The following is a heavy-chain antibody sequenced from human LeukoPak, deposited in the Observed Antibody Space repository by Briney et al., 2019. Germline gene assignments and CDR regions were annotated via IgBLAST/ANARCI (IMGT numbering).Heavy chain of an antibody. J-gene: IGHJ4*02. CDR2: IYYSGST. CDR1: GGSFSGYY. Sequence: SETLSLTCAVYGGSFSGYYWSWIRQPPGKGLEWIGYIYYSGSTNYNPSLKSRVTISVDTSKNQFSLKLSSVTAADTAVYYRARHRSTVTTAVDYWGQGTLVTVSS. V-gene: IGHV4-59*01. CDR3: ARHRSTVTTAVDY. D-gene: IGHD4-11*01.